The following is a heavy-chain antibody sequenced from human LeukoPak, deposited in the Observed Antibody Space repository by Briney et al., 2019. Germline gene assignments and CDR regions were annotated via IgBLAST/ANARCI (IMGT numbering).Heavy chain of an antibody. CDR2: IYYDNGST. CDR1: GGSISSYY. CDR3: ARPSGFTGYYYFDY. D-gene: IGHD3-9*01. V-gene: IGHV4-39*01. J-gene: IGHJ4*02. Sequence: SETLSLTCTVSGGSISSYYWGWIRQPPGKGLEWIGTIYYDNGSTYYNPSLKSRVTISVDTSMNQFSLKLSSVTAADTAMYYCARPSGFTGYYYFDYWGQGTLVTVSS.